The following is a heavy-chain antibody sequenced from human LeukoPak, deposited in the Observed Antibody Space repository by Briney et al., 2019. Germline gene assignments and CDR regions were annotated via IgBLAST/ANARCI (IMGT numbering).Heavy chain of an antibody. D-gene: IGHD5-12*01. V-gene: IGHV4-59*01. CDR3: ARAIRRGYSGYDRSIYFDY. Sequence: SETLSLTCTVSGGSISSYYWSWIRQPPGKGLEWIGYIYYSGSTNYNPSLKSRVTISVDTSKNQFSLKLSSVTAADTAVYYCARAIRRGYSGYDRSIYFDYWGQGTLVTVSS. CDR2: IYYSGST. J-gene: IGHJ4*02. CDR1: GGSISSYY.